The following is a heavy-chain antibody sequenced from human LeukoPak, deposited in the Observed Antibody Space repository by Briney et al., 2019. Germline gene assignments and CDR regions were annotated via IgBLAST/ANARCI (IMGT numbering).Heavy chain of an antibody. CDR3: ARGRAWGSYYYFYLDV. J-gene: IGHJ6*03. D-gene: IGHD3-16*01. Sequence: GASVKVSCKASGYTFISYYIHWVRQAPGQGLEWMGIINPSSGSTSYAQKFQGRVTMTSDTSTTTVYMELSSLRSEDTAVYYCARGRAWGSYYYFYLDVWGKGTTVTISS. CDR1: GYTFISYY. V-gene: IGHV1-46*01. CDR2: INPSSGST.